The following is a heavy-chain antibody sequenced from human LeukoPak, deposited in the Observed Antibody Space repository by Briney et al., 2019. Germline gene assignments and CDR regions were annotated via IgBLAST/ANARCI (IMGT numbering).Heavy chain of an antibody. D-gene: IGHD3-22*01. CDR2: IYYSGST. Sequence: SETLSLTCTVSGGSISSYYWSWIRQPPGKGLEWVGDIYYSGSTNYNPSLKSRVTISVDTSKNQFSLKLSSVTAADTAVYYCARGGDTMIGRLDWFDPWGQGTLVTVSS. CDR3: ARGGDTMIGRLDWFDP. J-gene: IGHJ5*02. CDR1: GGSISSYY. V-gene: IGHV4-59*01.